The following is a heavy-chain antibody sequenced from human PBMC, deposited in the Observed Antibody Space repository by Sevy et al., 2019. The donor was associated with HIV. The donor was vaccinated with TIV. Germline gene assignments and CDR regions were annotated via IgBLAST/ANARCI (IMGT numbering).Heavy chain of an antibody. D-gene: IGHD5-12*01. J-gene: IGHJ5*02. Sequence: GGSLRLSCAASGFTLSDYYMTWIRQAPGKGLEWLSYISSSGSTISYADSVKGRFTISRDNAKNSLYLQMNSLRAEDTAVYYCARARGYSVYDWGNWFDPWGQRTLVTVSS. CDR3: ARARGYSVYDWGNWFDP. V-gene: IGHV3-11*04. CDR2: ISSSGSTI. CDR1: GFTLSDYY.